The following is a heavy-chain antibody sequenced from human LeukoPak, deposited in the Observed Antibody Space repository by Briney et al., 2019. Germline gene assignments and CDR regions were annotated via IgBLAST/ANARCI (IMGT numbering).Heavy chain of an antibody. CDR2: IYSGGST. D-gene: IGHD5-18*01. CDR1: GFTVSSNY. V-gene: IGHV3-66*01. CDR3: AKATSLGATYSYGWFDAFDI. Sequence: PGGSLRLSCAASGFTVSSNYMSWVRQAPGKGLEWVSVIYSGGSTYYADSVKGRFTISRDNSKNTLYLQMNSLRAEDTAVYYCAKATSLGATYSYGWFDAFDIWGQGTMVTVSS. J-gene: IGHJ3*02.